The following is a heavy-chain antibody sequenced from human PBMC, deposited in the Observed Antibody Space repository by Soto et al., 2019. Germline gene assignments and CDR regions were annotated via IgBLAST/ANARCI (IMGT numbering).Heavy chain of an antibody. Sequence: ASVKVSCKASGYTFTSYGISWVRQAPGQGLEWMGWISAYNGNTNYAQKLQGRVTMTTDTSTSTAYMELRSLRSDDTAVYYCARDTSTYYYDSSGPFDIWGQGTMVTVSS. CDR3: ARDTSTYYYDSSGPFDI. D-gene: IGHD3-22*01. CDR2: ISAYNGNT. V-gene: IGHV1-18*01. CDR1: GYTFTSYG. J-gene: IGHJ3*02.